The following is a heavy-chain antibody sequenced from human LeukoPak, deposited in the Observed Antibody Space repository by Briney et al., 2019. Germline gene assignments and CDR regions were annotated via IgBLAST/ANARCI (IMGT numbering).Heavy chain of an antibody. J-gene: IGHJ3*02. Sequence: SETLSLTCAVYGGSFSGYYWSWIRQPPGKGLEWIGEIGHRGSTSYNPSLKSRVTISVDTSKNQFSLKLSSVTAADTAVYYCAMTLMWGYNAFDIWGQGTMVTVSS. CDR2: IGHRGST. D-gene: IGHD5-12*01. CDR1: GGSFSGYY. V-gene: IGHV4-34*01. CDR3: AMTLMWGYNAFDI.